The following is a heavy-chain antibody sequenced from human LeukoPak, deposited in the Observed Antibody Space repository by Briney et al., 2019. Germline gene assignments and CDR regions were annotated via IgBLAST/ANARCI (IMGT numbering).Heavy chain of an antibody. D-gene: IGHD6-6*01. CDR2: IYYSGST. J-gene: IGHJ4*02. CDR3: ARDLALAARSFDY. V-gene: IGHV4-39*07. CDR1: GGSISSSSYY. Sequence: SETLSLTCTVSGGSISSSSYYWGWIRQPPGKGLEWIGSIYYSGSTYYNPSLKSRVTISVDTSKNQFSLKLSSVTAADTAVYYCARDLALAARSFDYWGQGTLVTVSS.